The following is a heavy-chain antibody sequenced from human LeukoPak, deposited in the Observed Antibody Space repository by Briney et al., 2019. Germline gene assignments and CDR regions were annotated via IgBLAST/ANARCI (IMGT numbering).Heavy chain of an antibody. CDR3: ARDSSRVYCSGGSCYNFDY. Sequence: GGSLRLSCAVSGFTVSSCCLHWVRQAPGKELVWVSRFDSDGTTTTYADSVKGRFTISRDVAKNTVYLQMNSLRAEDTAVYYCARDSSRVYCSGGSCYNFDYWGQGTLVTVSS. D-gene: IGHD2-15*01. J-gene: IGHJ4*02. V-gene: IGHV3-74*01. CDR1: GFTVSSCC. CDR2: FDSDGTTT.